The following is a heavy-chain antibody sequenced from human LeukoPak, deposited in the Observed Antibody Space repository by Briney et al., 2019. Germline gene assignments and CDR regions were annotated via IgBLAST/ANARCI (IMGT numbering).Heavy chain of an antibody. Sequence: PSETLSLTCTVSGGCISSYYWSWIRQPPGKGLEWIGYIYYSGSTNYNPSLKSRVTISVDTSKNQFSLKLSSVTAADTAVYYCARGYDFWSGHLGYWGQGTLVTVSS. V-gene: IGHV4-59*01. CDR1: GGCISSYY. J-gene: IGHJ4*02. CDR3: ARGYDFWSGHLGY. D-gene: IGHD3-3*01. CDR2: IYYSGST.